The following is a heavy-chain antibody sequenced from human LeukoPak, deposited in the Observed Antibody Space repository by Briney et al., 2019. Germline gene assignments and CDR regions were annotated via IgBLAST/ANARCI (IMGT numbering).Heavy chain of an antibody. CDR3: ARNGPYYGLYYFDY. Sequence: GGSLRLSCAASGFTFSSYGMHWVRQAPGKGLEWVAVISYDGSNKYYADSVKGRFTISRDNSKNTLYLQMNSLRAEDTAVYYCARNGPYYGLYYFDYWGQGTLVTVSS. V-gene: IGHV3-30*03. D-gene: IGHD3-10*01. J-gene: IGHJ4*02. CDR2: ISYDGSNK. CDR1: GFTFSSYG.